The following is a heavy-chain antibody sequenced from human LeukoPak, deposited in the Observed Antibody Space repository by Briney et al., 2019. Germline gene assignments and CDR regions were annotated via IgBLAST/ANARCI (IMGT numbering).Heavy chain of an antibody. J-gene: IGHJ4*02. Sequence: ASVKVSXKASGYTFTGYYMHWVRQAPGQGLEWIGRINPNSGGTNYAQKFQGRVTMTRDTSISTAYMELSRLRSDDTAVYYCARAYYDSSGYYPDYWGQGTLVTVSS. D-gene: IGHD3-22*01. V-gene: IGHV1-2*06. CDR3: ARAYYDSSGYYPDY. CDR1: GYTFTGYY. CDR2: INPNSGGT.